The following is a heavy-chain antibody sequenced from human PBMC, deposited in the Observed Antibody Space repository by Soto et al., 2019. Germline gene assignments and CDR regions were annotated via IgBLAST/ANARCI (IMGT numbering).Heavy chain of an antibody. CDR2: IFPLTDIP. CDR1: GGTFRNYP. J-gene: IGHJ4*02. CDR3: ARGPLVVLNYFES. V-gene: IGHV1-69*02. Sequence: QVQLVQSGTEVKKPGSSVKVSCKASGGTFRNYPINWVRQAPGQGLEWMGSIFPLTDIPDYAQNFQARLTLSADKPTSTAYMELSSLTSDDTAVYFCARGPLVVLNYFESWGQGTLVTVSS.